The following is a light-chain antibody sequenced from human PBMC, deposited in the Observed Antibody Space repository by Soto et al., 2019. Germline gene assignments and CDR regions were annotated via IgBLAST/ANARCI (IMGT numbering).Light chain of an antibody. CDR3: QQYGGSPRT. CDR1: QSVSTNS. V-gene: IGKV3-20*01. J-gene: IGKJ1*01. CDR2: DAS. Sequence: EIVLTQSPDTLSLSPGERATLSCRASQSVSTNSLAWYQQKPGQAPRPLIHDASSRATGIPDRFSGSGSGTDFTLTISRLEPEDFAVYYCQQYGGSPRTFGQGTKVDIK.